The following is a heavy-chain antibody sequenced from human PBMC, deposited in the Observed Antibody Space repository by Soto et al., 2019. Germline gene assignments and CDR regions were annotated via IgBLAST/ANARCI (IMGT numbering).Heavy chain of an antibody. CDR3: ARFLDRTYYCDSSGSNGGAFDI. CDR1: GGTFSSYA. J-gene: IGHJ3*02. Sequence: SVKVSCKASGGTFSSYAISWVRQAPGQGLEWMGGIIPIFGTANYAQKFQGRVTITADESTSTAYMELSSLRSEDTAVYYCARFLDRTYYCDSSGSNGGAFDIWGQGTMVTVSS. D-gene: IGHD3-22*01. V-gene: IGHV1-69*13. CDR2: IIPIFGTA.